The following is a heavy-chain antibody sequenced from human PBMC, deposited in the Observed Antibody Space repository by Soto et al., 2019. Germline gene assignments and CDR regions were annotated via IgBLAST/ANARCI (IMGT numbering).Heavy chain of an antibody. J-gene: IGHJ4*02. D-gene: IGHD1-26*01. CDR3: AKEATNDQWELLHFDS. CDR2: IRNKANGYTT. CDR1: GFSFSDHY. V-gene: IGHV3-72*01. Sequence: PGGSLRLSCAASGFSFSDHYMDWVRQAPGKGLEWLGRIRNKANGYTTEYAASVRGRISISRDDSKNSLCLQVTNLKIEDTAVYFCAKEATNDQWELLHFDSWGQGNRVTVSS.